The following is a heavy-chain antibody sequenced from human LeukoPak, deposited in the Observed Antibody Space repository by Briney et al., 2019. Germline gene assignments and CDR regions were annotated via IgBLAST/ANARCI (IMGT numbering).Heavy chain of an antibody. D-gene: IGHD3-3*01. CDR2: ISSSSSYI. Sequence: PGGSLRLSCAASGFTFSSYSMNWVRQAPGKGLEWVSSISSSSSYIYYADSVKGRFTISRDNAKNSLYLQMNSLRAEDTAVYYCARGDYDFWSGYYTSPYLVGNYFDYWGQGTLVTVSS. J-gene: IGHJ4*02. V-gene: IGHV3-21*01. CDR1: GFTFSSYS. CDR3: ARGDYDFWSGYYTSPYLVGNYFDY.